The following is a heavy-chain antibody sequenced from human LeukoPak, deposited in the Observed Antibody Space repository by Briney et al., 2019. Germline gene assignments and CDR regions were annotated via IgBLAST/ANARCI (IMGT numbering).Heavy chain of an antibody. V-gene: IGHV1-18*01. Sequence: ASVKVSCKASGYTFTSYGISWVRQAPGQGLEWMGWISAYNGNTRYAQKLQGRVTMTRDTSTSTVYMELSSLRSEDTAVYYCARARGYSSSRGAFDIWGQGTMVTVSS. CDR2: ISAYNGNT. CDR1: GYTFTSYG. CDR3: ARARGYSSSRGAFDI. J-gene: IGHJ3*02. D-gene: IGHD6-13*01.